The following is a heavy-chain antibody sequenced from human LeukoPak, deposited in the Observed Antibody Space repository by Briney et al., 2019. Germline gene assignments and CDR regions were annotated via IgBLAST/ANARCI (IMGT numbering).Heavy chain of an antibody. CDR2: ISWNSGSI. CDR3: TKERAGGIDY. CDR1: GFIFDDYA. Sequence: PGGSLRLPCAASGFIFDDYAMHWVRQAPGKGLEWVSGISWNSGSIGYADSVKGRFTISRDNAKNSLSLQMNSLRAEDTALYYCTKERAGGIDYWGQGTLVTVSS. J-gene: IGHJ4*02. D-gene: IGHD3-16*01. V-gene: IGHV3-9*01.